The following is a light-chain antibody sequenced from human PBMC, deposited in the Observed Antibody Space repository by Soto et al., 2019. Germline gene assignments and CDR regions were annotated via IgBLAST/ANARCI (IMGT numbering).Light chain of an antibody. CDR2: GAY. Sequence: DIQMTQSPSSVSASVGDRVTITCRASQDISNWLAWYQQRPGTAPKLLIFGAYSLQNGVPSRFSGSASGTDFTFTISSLQPEDFATYYCQLANTFPLTFGQGTKVEVK. CDR1: QDISNW. J-gene: IGKJ1*01. V-gene: IGKV1-12*01. CDR3: QLANTFPLT.